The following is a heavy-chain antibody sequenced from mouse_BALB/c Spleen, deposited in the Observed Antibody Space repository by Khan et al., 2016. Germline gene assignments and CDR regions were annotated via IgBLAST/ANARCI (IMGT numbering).Heavy chain of an antibody. CDR2: ISTGDST. J-gene: IGHJ2*01. V-gene: IGHV5-6-5*01. CDR3: AREDYGNYGDYFDY. D-gene: IGHD2-1*01. CDR1: GFTFRNYA. Sequence: EVELVESGGGLVKPGGSLKLSCAASGFTFRNYAMSWVRQTPEKRLEWVASISTGDSTYYGDSVKGRFTISRDNARNLLYLQMSSLRSEDTAMVYWAREDYGNYGDYFDYWGQGTTLTVSS.